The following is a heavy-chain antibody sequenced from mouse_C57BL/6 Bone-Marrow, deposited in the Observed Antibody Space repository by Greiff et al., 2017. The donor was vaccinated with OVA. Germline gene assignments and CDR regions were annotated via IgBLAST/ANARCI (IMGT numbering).Heavy chain of an antibody. CDR1: GYTFTSYW. CDR3: ARSGNPVYFDY. V-gene: IGHV1-69*01. Sequence: QVQLQQPGAELVMPGASVKLSCKASGYTFTSYWMHWVKQRPGQGLEWIGEIDPSDSYTNYNQKFKGKSTLTVDKSSSTAYMQLSSLTSEDSAVYYCARSGNPVYFDYWGQGTTLTVSS. D-gene: IGHD2-1*01. CDR2: IDPSDSYT. J-gene: IGHJ2*01.